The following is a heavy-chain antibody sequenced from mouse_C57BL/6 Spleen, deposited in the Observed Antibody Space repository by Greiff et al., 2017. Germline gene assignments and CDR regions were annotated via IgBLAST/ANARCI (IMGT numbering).Heavy chain of an antibody. V-gene: IGHV1-66*01. CDR1: GYSFTSYY. J-gene: IGHJ2*01. D-gene: IGHD2-10*02. CDR2: IYPGSGNT. Sequence: QVQLQQSGPELVKPGASVKISCKASGYSFTSYYIHWVKQRPGQGLEWIGWIYPGSGNTKYNEKFKGKATLTADTSSSTAYMQLSSLTSEDSAVYYCARRKYGCGPYFDYWGQGTTLTVSS. CDR3: ARRKYGCGPYFDY.